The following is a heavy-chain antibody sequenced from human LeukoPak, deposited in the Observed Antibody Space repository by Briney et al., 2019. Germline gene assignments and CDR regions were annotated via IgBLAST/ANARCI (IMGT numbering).Heavy chain of an antibody. Sequence: SETLSLTCTVSGGSISSFYWTWIRQTAGKGLEWIGRIYASGNTDYNPSLKSRVTMSVDTSKNQFSLKLSSVTAADTAVYYCARACSSTSCYLPIDIWGQGTMVTVSS. CDR2: IYASGNT. CDR1: GGSISSFY. J-gene: IGHJ3*02. V-gene: IGHV4-4*07. CDR3: ARACSSTSCYLPIDI. D-gene: IGHD2-2*01.